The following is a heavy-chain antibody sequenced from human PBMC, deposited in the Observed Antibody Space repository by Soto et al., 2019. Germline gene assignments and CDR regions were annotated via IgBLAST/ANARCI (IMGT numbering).Heavy chain of an antibody. Sequence: GGSLRLSCAASGFTFSNAWMSCVRQAPGKGLEWVVRIKSKTDGGTTDYAAPVKGRFTISRDDSKNTLYLQMNSLKTEDKAVYYCTTVWDGYNEHWGKGTLVTVSS. CDR1: GFTFSNAW. V-gene: IGHV3-15*01. J-gene: IGHJ4*02. CDR3: TTVWDGYNEH. D-gene: IGHD5-12*01. CDR2: IKSKTDGGTT.